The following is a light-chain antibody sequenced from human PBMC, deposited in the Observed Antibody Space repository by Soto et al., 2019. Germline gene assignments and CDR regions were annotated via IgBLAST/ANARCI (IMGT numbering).Light chain of an antibody. CDR1: SSNIGGNS. V-gene: IGLV1-51*01. CDR2: DDN. Sequence: QSVLTQPPSVSAAPGQKVTISCSGSSSNIGGNSVSWYQPLPGTAPKLLIYDDNKRPSGIPDRFSGSKSGTSATLGITGFQTGDEADYYCGSWDSSLSAYVFGTGPKVTVL. CDR3: GSWDSSLSAYV. J-gene: IGLJ1*01.